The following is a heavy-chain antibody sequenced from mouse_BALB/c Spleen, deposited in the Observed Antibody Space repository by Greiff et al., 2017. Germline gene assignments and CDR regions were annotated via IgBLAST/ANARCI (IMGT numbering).Heavy chain of an antibody. CDR1: GFTFSSYT. Sequence: EVQLVESGGGLVKPGGSLKLSCAASGFTFSSYTMSWVRQTPEKRLEWVATISSGGSYTYYPDSVKGRFTISRDNAKNTLYLQMSSLKSEDTAMYYCTRDRSGKGGFAYWGQGTLVTVSA. D-gene: IGHD1-1*02. CDR2: ISSGGSYT. J-gene: IGHJ3*01. CDR3: TRDRSGKGGFAY. V-gene: IGHV5-6-4*01.